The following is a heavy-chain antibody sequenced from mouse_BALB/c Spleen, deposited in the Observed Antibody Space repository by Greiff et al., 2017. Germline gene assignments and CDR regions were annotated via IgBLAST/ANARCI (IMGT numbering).Heavy chain of an antibody. CDR2: IYPGNSDT. V-gene: IGHV1-5*01. D-gene: IGHD2-10*02. Sequence: VQLQQSGTVLARPGASVKMSCKASGYTFTSYWMHWVKQRPGQGLEWIGAIYPGNSDTSYNQKFKGKAKLTAVTSTSTAYMELSSLTNEDSAVYYCARGKYGNPGDYWGQGTSVTVSS. J-gene: IGHJ4*01. CDR3: ARGKYGNPGDY. CDR1: GYTFTSYW.